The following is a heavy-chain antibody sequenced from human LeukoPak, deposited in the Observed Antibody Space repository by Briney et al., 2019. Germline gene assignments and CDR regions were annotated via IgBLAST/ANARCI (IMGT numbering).Heavy chain of an antibody. CDR2: IYYSGST. J-gene: IGHJ5*02. Sequence: SETLSLTCAVYGGSFSGYYWSWIRQPPGKGLEWIGYIYYSGSTNYNPSLKSRVTISVDTSKNQFSLKLSSVTAADTAVYYCARDTTVTKNWFDPWGQGTLVTVSS. CDR1: GGSFSGYY. CDR3: ARDTTVTKNWFDP. V-gene: IGHV4-59*12. D-gene: IGHD4-17*01.